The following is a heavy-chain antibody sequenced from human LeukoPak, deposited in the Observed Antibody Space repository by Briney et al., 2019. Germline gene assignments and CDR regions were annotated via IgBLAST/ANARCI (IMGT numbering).Heavy chain of an antibody. J-gene: IGHJ4*02. CDR1: GGSISSYY. D-gene: IGHD6-19*01. Sequence: SETLSLTCTVSGGSISSYYWSWIRQPPSPGKRLEWIGYIYYSGGANYNPSLKSRVTISVDTSKNQLSLKLSSVTAADTAVYYCARTHINNGWTFDYWGQGTLVTVSS. CDR2: IYYSGGA. V-gene: IGHV4-59*01. CDR3: ARTHINNGWTFDY.